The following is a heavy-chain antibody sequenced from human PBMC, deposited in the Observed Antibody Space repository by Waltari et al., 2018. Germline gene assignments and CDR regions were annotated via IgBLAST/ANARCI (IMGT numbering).Heavy chain of an antibody. CDR3: ASSERVYCSSTSCRFDP. CDR1: GGSISSSSYY. Sequence: QLQLQESGPGLVKPSETLALTCTVSGGSISSSSYYWGWIRQPPGKGLEWIGSIYYSGSTYYNPSLKSRVTISVDTSKNQFSRKLSSVTAADTAVYYCASSERVYCSSTSCRFDPWGQGTLVTVSS. J-gene: IGHJ5*02. V-gene: IGHV4-39*01. D-gene: IGHD2-2*01. CDR2: IYYSGST.